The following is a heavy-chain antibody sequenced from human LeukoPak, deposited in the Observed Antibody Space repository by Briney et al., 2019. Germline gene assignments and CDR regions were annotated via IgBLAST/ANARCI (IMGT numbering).Heavy chain of an antibody. Sequence: SETLSLTCTVSGGSIINTTWWSWIRQPPVKGLEWIGEIYHSGSTNYSPSLQSQVTISVDKSKNQFSLMLTSVTAADTAVYYCARSAAGLDYWGQGTLVTVSS. CDR1: GGSIINTTW. V-gene: IGHV4-4*02. D-gene: IGHD6-13*01. CDR3: ARSAAGLDY. J-gene: IGHJ4*02. CDR2: IYHSGST.